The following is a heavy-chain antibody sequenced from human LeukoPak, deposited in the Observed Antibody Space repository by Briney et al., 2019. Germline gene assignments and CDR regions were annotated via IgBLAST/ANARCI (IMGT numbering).Heavy chain of an antibody. J-gene: IGHJ5*02. Sequence: GASVKVSCKASGYTFTGYYMHWVRQAPGQGLEWMGRIYPNSGGTNYAQKFQGRVTMTRDTSISTAYMELSRLRSDDTAVYYCATNSQWLVGNWFDPWGQGTLVTVSS. CDR2: IYPNSGGT. CDR3: ATNSQWLVGNWFDP. D-gene: IGHD6-19*01. V-gene: IGHV1-2*06. CDR1: GYTFTGYY.